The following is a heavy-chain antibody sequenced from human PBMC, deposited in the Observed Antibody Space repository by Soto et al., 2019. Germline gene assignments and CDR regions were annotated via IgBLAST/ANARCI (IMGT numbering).Heavy chain of an antibody. CDR2: ISYSGST. D-gene: IGHD3-22*01. CDR3: ARDLGSSGYYDD. CDR1: GGSISSYY. V-gene: IGHV4-59*01. Sequence: SETLSLTCTVSGGSISSYYWSWIRQPPGKGLEWIGYISYSGSTNYNPSLKSRVTISLDTSKNQFSLKLSSVTAADTAVYYCARDLGSSGYYDDWRQGTLVTVSS. J-gene: IGHJ4*02.